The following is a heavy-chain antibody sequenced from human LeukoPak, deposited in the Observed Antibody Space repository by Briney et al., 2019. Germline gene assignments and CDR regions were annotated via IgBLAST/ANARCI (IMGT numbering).Heavy chain of an antibody. J-gene: IGHJ5*02. D-gene: IGHD6-6*01. V-gene: IGHV1-8*03. CDR3: ARGSRIAARRRWFDP. CDR2: MNPNSGNT. CDR1: GYTFTSYD. Sequence: ASVKVSCKASGYTFTSYDINWVRQATGQGLEWMGWMNPNSGNTGYAQKFQGRVTITRNTSISTAYMELSSLRSEDTAVYYCARGSRIAARRRWFDPWGQGTLVTVSS.